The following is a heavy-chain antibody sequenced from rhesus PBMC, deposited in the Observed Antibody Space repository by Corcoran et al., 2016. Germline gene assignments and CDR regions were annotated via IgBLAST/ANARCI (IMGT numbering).Heavy chain of an antibody. CDR3: ARVVVVSATPLFFEY. Sequence: QVQLQESGPGLVKPLETLSLTCAVSGGSISSNYWSWIRQHPARGLEWLGYIYGSGSRTNYNPSLKSRVTLSVDTSKNQFSLKLSSVTAADTAVYYCARVVVVSATPLFFEYWGQGVLVTVSS. J-gene: IGHJ4*01. CDR2: IYGSGSRT. D-gene: IGHD2-39*01. CDR1: GGSISSNY. V-gene: IGHV4S11*01.